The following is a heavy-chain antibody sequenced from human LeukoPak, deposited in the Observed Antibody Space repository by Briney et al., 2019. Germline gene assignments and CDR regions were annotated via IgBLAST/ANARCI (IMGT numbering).Heavy chain of an antibody. CDR1: GFTFSDYY. J-gene: IGHJ4*02. CDR3: ARDALGSYDY. D-gene: IGHD3-10*01. V-gene: IGHV3-11*01. Sequence: RSGGLLRLSCAASGFTFSDYYMFWIRQAPGKGLEWISYISNSGSTMYYTDSVKGRFTISRDNAKNSLYLQMNSLRVEDTAVYYCARDALGSYDYWGQGTLVTVSS. CDR2: ISNSGSTM.